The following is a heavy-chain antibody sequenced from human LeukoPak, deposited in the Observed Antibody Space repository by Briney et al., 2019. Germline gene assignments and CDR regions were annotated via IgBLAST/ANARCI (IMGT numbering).Heavy chain of an antibody. V-gene: IGHV4-34*01. D-gene: IGHD6-19*01. CDR1: GGSFSGYY. Sequence: SETLSLTCAVCGGSFSGYYWSWIRQPPGKGLEWIGEVNHSGSTNYNPSLKSRVTISVDTSKNQFSLKLSSVTAADTAVYYCARALSRAGAFDIWGQGTMVTVSS. CDR2: VNHSGST. J-gene: IGHJ3*02. CDR3: ARALSRAGAFDI.